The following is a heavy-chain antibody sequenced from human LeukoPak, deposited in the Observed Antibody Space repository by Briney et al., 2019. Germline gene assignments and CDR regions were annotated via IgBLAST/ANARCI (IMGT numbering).Heavy chain of an antibody. CDR2: ISSSGSTI. CDR3: ARESYYGSGSYGSLGAFGI. Sequence: GGSLRLSCAASGFTFSDYYMSWIRQAPGKGLEWVSYISSSGSTIYYADSVKGRFTISRGNAKNSLYLQMNSLRAEDTAVYYCARESYYGSGSYGSLGAFGIWGQGTMVTVSS. D-gene: IGHD3-10*01. J-gene: IGHJ3*02. CDR1: GFTFSDYY. V-gene: IGHV3-11*01.